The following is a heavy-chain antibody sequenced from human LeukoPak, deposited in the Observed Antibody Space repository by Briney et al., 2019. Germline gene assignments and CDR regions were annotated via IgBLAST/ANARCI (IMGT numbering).Heavy chain of an antibody. V-gene: IGHV3-33*01. CDR3: ARGMSFVYGDYYFDY. J-gene: IGHJ4*02. D-gene: IGHD4-17*01. Sequence: QPGRSLRLSCAASGFTFSSHGMHWVRQAPGKGLEWVAVIWYDGTKKYYADSVKGRFTISRDNSKNTLYLQMNSLRAEDTAVYYCARGMSFVYGDYYFDYWGQGTLVTVSS. CDR1: GFTFSSHG. CDR2: IWYDGTKK.